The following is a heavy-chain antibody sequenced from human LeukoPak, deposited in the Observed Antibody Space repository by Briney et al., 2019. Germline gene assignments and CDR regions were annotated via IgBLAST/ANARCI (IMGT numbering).Heavy chain of an antibody. CDR2: INGRDNGT. D-gene: IGHD6-19*01. Sequence: PGGSLRLSCAASGLSFSIYAMTWVRQGPGKGLELVSGINGRDNGTWYADSVKGRFTISRDNSKSTVYLQMNTLTGDDTAVYYCARSPHISVAVSMVVWFDPWGQGTLVTVSS. V-gene: IGHV3-23*01. J-gene: IGHJ5*02. CDR1: GLSFSIYA. CDR3: ARSPHISVAVSMVVWFDP.